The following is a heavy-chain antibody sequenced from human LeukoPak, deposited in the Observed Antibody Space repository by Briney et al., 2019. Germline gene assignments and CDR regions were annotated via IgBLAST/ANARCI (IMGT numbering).Heavy chain of an antibody. CDR1: GGSISSYY. CDR2: IYTSGST. CDR3: ARLGVAARPPYYYYYYMDV. J-gene: IGHJ6*03. D-gene: IGHD6-6*01. V-gene: IGHV4-4*07. Sequence: PSETLSLTCTVSGGSISSYYWSWIRQPAGKGLEWIWRIYTSGSTNYNPSLKSRVTMSVDTSKNQFSLKLSSVTAADTAVYYCARLGVAARPPYYYYYYMDVWGKGTTVTVSS.